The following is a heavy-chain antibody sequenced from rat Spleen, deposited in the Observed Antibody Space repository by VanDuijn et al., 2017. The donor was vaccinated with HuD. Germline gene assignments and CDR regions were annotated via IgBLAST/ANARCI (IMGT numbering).Heavy chain of an antibody. V-gene: IGHV5-29*01. CDR2: ISSDGSTT. CDR1: GFAFSDFF. Sequence: EVQLVESDGGLVQPGGSLKLSCAASGFAFSDFFMAWVRQAPAKGLEWVATISSDGSTTYYRDSVKGRFTISRDNAKNTLYLQMDSLRSEDTATYYCTTGLQWGQGVMVTVSS. CDR3: TTGLQ. J-gene: IGHJ2*01. D-gene: IGHD1-1*01.